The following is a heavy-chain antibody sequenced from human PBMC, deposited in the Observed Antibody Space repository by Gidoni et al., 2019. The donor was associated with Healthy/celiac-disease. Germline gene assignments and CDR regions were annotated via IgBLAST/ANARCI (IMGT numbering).Heavy chain of an antibody. CDR2: ISYDGSNK. V-gene: IGHV3-30*18. CDR3: AKFRVDGYNGS. Sequence: QVQLVESGGGVVQPGRSLRLSCAASGFTFSSYAMHWVRQAPGKGLEWVAGISYDGSNKYYADSVKGRFTISRDNSKNTLYLQMNSLRAEDTAVYYCAKFRVDGYNGSWGQGTLVTVSS. CDR1: GFTFSSYA. J-gene: IGHJ4*02. D-gene: IGHD5-12*01.